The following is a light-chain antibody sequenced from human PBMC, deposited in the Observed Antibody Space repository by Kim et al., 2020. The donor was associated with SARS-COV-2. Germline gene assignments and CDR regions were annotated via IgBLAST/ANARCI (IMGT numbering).Light chain of an antibody. Sequence: QSALTQPASVSGSPGQSITISCTGTSSDVGNYNLVSWYQQHPGKAPKLKIYEVTKRPSGVSNHFSGSKSGNTASLTISGLQAEDEADYYCCSYAGSSTSVFGTGTKVTVL. J-gene: IGLJ1*01. V-gene: IGLV2-23*02. CDR1: SSDVGNYNL. CDR2: EVT. CDR3: CSYAGSSTSV.